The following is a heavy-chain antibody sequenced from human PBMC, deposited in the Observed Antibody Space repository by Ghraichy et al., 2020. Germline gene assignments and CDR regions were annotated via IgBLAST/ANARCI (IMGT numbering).Heavy chain of an antibody. D-gene: IGHD3-22*01. J-gene: IGHJ4*02. CDR1: GFNFSNYA. V-gene: IGHV3-23*01. CDR3: AKRHFDSSGHAFDS. CDR2: MTASGSYT. Sequence: GGSLRLSCVVSGFNFSNYAMTWVRQAPGKGLEWVSTMTASGSYTYYEDAVKGRFIISRDNSKNTLFLQMRGLRAGDTAMYYCAKRHFDSSGHAFDSWGQGTLVTVSS.